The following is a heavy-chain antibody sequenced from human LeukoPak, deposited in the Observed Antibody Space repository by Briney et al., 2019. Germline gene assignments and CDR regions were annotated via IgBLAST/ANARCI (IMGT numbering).Heavy chain of an antibody. V-gene: IGHV4-59*01. D-gene: IGHD3-10*01. CDR2: IYYSGST. J-gene: IGHJ4*02. CDR1: GGSISSYY. CDR3: ARGPPWFGEYYFDY. Sequence: SETLSLTCTVSGGSISSYYWSWIRQPPGKGLEWIGYIYYSGSTNYNPSLKSRVTISVDTSKNQFSLKLSSVTAADTAVYYCARGPPWFGEYYFDYWGQGTLVTVSS.